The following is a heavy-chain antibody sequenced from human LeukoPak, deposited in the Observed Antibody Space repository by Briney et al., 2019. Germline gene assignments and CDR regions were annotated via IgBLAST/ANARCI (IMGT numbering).Heavy chain of an antibody. CDR3: EIVVGGSAFDI. CDR2: ISGSGGST. V-gene: IGHV3-23*01. D-gene: IGHD1-26*01. Sequence: GGSLRLSCAASGFTFSSYATSWVRQAPGKGLEWVSAISGSGGSTYYADSVKGRFTISRDNSKNTLYLQMNSLRAEDTAVYYCEIVVGGSAFDIWGQGTMVTVSS. J-gene: IGHJ3*02. CDR1: GFTFSSYA.